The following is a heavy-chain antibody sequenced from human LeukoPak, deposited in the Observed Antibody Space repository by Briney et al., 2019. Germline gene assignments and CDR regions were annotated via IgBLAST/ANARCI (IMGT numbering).Heavy chain of an antibody. CDR2: IRSKAYGGTT. D-gene: IGHD4/OR15-4a*01. V-gene: IGHV3-49*03. Sequence: GGSLRLSCAASGFTFSSYNLNWFRQAPGKGLEWVGFIRSKAYGGTTEYAASVKGRFTISRDDSKSIAYLQMNSLKTEDTAVYYCTAEQPDGAVDYWGQGTLVTVSS. CDR3: TAEQPDGAVDY. CDR1: GFTFSSYN. J-gene: IGHJ4*02.